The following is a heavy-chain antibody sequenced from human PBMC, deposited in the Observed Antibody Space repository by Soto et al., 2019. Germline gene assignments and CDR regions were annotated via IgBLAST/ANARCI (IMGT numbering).Heavy chain of an antibody. J-gene: IGHJ6*02. Sequence: QVRLVESGGGVVQPGGSLRLSCAASGFDFYNYSMHWVRQAPGKGLEWVAIMSMDGTQKYYTDSVKGRFTISRDNPKSMFFLQMSSLRPEDTAVYFCARDRVPYVYFYYGMDVWGQGTTVTVSS. CDR1: GFDFYNYS. CDR2: MSMDGTQK. V-gene: IGHV3-30-3*01. D-gene: IGHD3-10*02. CDR3: ARDRVPYVYFYYGMDV.